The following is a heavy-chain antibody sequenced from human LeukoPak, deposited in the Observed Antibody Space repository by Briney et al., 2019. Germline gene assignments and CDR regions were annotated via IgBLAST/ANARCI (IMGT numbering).Heavy chain of an antibody. Sequence: SSETLSLTCTVSGGSISTYYWTWIRQPPGKGLEWIGYIYYSGSTNYNPSLKSRVTMSVDTSKNQFSLKLNSVIAADTAVYYCARDRLGLPVDYWGRGTLVTVSS. CDR1: GGSISTYY. CDR3: ARDRLGLPVDY. J-gene: IGHJ4*02. D-gene: IGHD3-16*01. V-gene: IGHV4-59*01. CDR2: IYYSGST.